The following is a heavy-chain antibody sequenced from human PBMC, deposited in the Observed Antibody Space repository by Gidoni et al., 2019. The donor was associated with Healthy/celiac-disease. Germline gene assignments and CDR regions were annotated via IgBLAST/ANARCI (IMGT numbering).Heavy chain of an antibody. CDR3: ARDRFGCSSTSCYTFVGYYGMDV. Sequence: QVQLVQSGAEVKKPGASVKDSCKASGYTFTGYYMHWVRQAPGQGLEWMGWINANSGGTNYAQKFQGRVTMTRDTSISTAYMELSRLRSDDTAVYYCARDRFGCSSTSCYTFVGYYGMDVWGQGTTVTVSS. J-gene: IGHJ6*02. V-gene: IGHV1-2*02. CDR2: INANSGGT. D-gene: IGHD2-2*02. CDR1: GYTFTGYY.